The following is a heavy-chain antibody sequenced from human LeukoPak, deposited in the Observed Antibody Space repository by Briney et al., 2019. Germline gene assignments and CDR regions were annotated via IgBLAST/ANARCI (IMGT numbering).Heavy chain of an antibody. J-gene: IGHJ4*02. CDR1: GFTFSSYE. Sequence: GGSLRLSCVASGFTFSSYEMNWVRQAPGKGLEWVSYISSSGSTIYYADSVKGRFTISRDNAKNSLYLQMNSLRAERSAVYYWPRDSWRRVSYGLTKFDYWGQGTLVTVSS. CDR2: ISSSGSTI. D-gene: IGHD5-18*01. CDR3: PRDSWRRVSYGLTKFDY. V-gene: IGHV3-48*03.